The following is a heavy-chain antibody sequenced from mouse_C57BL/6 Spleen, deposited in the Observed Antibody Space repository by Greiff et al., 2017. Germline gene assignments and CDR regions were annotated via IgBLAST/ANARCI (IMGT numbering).Heavy chain of an antibody. CDR3: AGDGYSSYAMDY. CDR2: IYPGDGDT. CDR1: GYAFSSSW. Sequence: VQLQQSGPELVKPGASVKISCKASGYAFSSSWMNWVKQRPGKGLEWIGRIYPGDGDTNYNGKFKGKATLTADKSSSTAYMQLSSLTSDDSAVYFCAGDGYSSYAMDYWGQGTSVTVSS. V-gene: IGHV1-82*01. J-gene: IGHJ4*01. D-gene: IGHD2-3*01.